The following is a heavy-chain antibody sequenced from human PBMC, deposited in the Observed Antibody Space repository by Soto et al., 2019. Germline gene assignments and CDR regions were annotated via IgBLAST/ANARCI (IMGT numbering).Heavy chain of an antibody. V-gene: IGHV4-4*02. Sequence: QVQLQESGPGLAKPSGTLSLTCAVSGGSITSSNWWSWVRQSPKKGLAWLGGIYHNGSTNYNPSLKSRDTSSVDTSKNQFSLELRSVTAADTAVYYCARALGAIFGVVIRNWFDPWGQGTLVTVSS. D-gene: IGHD3-3*01. CDR3: ARALGAIFGVVIRNWFDP. J-gene: IGHJ5*02. CDR2: IYHNGST. CDR1: GGSITSSNW.